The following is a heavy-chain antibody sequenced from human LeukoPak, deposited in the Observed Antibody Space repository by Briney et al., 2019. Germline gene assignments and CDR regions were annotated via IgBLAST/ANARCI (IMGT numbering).Heavy chain of an antibody. CDR3: ARVPSQNDFWSGYYTRAFDI. D-gene: IGHD3-3*01. Sequence: GGSLRLSCAPSGFTFSDYYMSWIRQAPGKGLEWVSYISNSGSTIYYADSVKGRFTISRDNAKNSLYLQMNSLRAEDTAVYYCARVPSQNDFWSGYYTRAFDIWGQGTMVTVSS. V-gene: IGHV3-11*04. CDR1: GFTFSDYY. J-gene: IGHJ3*02. CDR2: ISNSGSTI.